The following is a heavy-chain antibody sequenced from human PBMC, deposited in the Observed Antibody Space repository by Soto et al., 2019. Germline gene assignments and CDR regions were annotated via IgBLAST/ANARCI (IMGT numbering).Heavy chain of an antibody. CDR2: ISWSSGSI. D-gene: IGHD3-9*01. CDR3: AKDISRYYDILTGYYGP. CDR1: GFTFDDYA. V-gene: IGHV3-9*01. Sequence: EVQLVESGGGLVQPGRSLRLSCAASGFTFDDYAMHWVRQAPGKGLEWVSGISWSSGSIGYADSVKGRFTISRDNAKNSLYLQMNSLRAEDTALYYCAKDISRYYDILTGYYGPWGQGTLVTVSS. J-gene: IGHJ5*02.